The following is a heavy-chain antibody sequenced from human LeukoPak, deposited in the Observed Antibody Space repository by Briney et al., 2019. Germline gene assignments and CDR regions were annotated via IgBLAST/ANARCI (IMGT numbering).Heavy chain of an antibody. CDR1: GGSISSSSYY. Sequence: SETLSLTCTVSGGSISSSSYYWGWIRQPPGKGLEWIGSIYYSGSTHYNPSLKSRVTTSVDTSKNQFSLKLSSVTAADTAVYYCARDKTYTMWGQGTLVTVSS. J-gene: IGHJ4*02. CDR3: ARDKTYTM. D-gene: IGHD3-10*01. CDR2: IYYSGST. V-gene: IGHV4-39*07.